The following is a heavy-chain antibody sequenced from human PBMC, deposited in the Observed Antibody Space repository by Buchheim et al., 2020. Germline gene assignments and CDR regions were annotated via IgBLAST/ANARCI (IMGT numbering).Heavy chain of an antibody. D-gene: IGHD6-6*01. CDR1: GYTFTSYD. CDR2: MNPVSGNT. CDR3: ARGRGSTADRGYFDY. Sequence: QVQLVQSGAEVEKPGASVKVSCKPSGYTFTSYDVIWVRQATGQGLEWMGWMNPVSGNTGNAQKFQGRVTMTRDTSIGTAYVELSSLRSDDTGVYFCARGRGSTADRGYFDYWGQGTL. J-gene: IGHJ4*02. V-gene: IGHV1-8*01.